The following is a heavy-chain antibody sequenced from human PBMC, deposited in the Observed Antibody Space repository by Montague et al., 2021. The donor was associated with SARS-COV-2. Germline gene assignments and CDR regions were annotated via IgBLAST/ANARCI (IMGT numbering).Heavy chain of an antibody. J-gene: IGHJ4*02. CDR2: IYDRGST. CDR1: GVSLSSGGNY. V-gene: IGHV4-31*03. Sequence: TLSLTCNVSGVSLSSGGNYWTWIRQHPGKGLEWIGYIYDRGSTYYNPSLKSRVTISVDTSKKDLSLKLTSVTAADTAVYYCARGVRGAMLVFDSWGQGTQVTVSS. D-gene: IGHD3-10*01. CDR3: ARGVRGAMLVFDS.